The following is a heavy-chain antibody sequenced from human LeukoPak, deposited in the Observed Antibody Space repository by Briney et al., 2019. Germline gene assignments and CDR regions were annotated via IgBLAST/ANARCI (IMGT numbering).Heavy chain of an antibody. CDR2: ISYDGINQ. CDR1: GFTFSSYA. J-gene: IGHJ4*02. Sequence: GGSLRLSCATSGFTFSSYAMHWVRQAPGKGLEWVALISYDGINQYYADSVKGRFIISRDNSKNTLYLQLNSLRLEDTAVYYCTLTTFGVVYYFDYWGQGATFSVSS. CDR3: TLTTFGVVYYFDY. D-gene: IGHD1/OR15-1a*01. V-gene: IGHV3-30*04.